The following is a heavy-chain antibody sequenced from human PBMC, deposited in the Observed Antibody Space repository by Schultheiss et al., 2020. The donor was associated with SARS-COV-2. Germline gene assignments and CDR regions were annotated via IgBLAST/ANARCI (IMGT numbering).Heavy chain of an antibody. CDR3: ARDTPYGGSKYYFDY. Sequence: GGSLRLSCAASGFTFSSYSMNWVRQAPGKGLEWVSYISSSSSTIYYADSVKGRFTISRDNAKNSLYLQMNSLRDEDTAVYYCARDTPYGGSKYYFDYWGQGTLVTVSS. V-gene: IGHV3-48*02. CDR2: ISSSSSTI. J-gene: IGHJ4*02. D-gene: IGHD4-23*01. CDR1: GFTFSSYS.